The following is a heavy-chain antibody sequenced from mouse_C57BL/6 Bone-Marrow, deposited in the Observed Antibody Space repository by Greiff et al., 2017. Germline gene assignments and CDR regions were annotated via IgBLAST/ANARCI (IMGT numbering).Heavy chain of an antibody. Sequence: VQLQESGPGLVAPSQSLSITCTVSGFSLTSYGVSWVRQPPGQGLEWLGAIWGDGSTNYPSALISRQSISKDNSKSQVFLKLNSLATDDRATYDCASVVTAGFAYWGQGTLVTGSA. CDR3: ASVVTAGFAY. D-gene: IGHD2-2*01. CDR2: IWGDGST. J-gene: IGHJ3*01. V-gene: IGHV2-3*01. CDR1: GFSLTSYG.